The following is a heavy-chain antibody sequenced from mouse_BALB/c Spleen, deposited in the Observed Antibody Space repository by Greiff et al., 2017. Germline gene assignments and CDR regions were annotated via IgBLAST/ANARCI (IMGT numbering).Heavy chain of an antibody. V-gene: IGHV3-6*02. CDR3: AREDPTATVDY. CDR2: ISYDGSN. J-gene: IGHJ2*01. Sequence: DVKLQESGPGLVKPSQSLSLTCSVTGYSITSGYYWNWIRQFPGNKLEWMGYISYDGSNNYNPSLKNRISITRDTSKNQFFLKLNSVTTEDTATYYCAREDPTATVDYWGQGTTLTVSS. CDR1: GYSITSGYY. D-gene: IGHD1-2*01.